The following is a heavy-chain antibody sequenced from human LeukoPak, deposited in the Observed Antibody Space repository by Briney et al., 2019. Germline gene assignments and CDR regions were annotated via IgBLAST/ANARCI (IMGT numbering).Heavy chain of an antibody. CDR3: AKSLPGAYYFDY. CDR1: GFTFSTYA. V-gene: IGHV3-23*01. CDR2: ISGSGGGT. J-gene: IGHJ4*02. Sequence: GGSLRLSCAASGFTFSTYAVNWVRQAPGKGLEWVSTISGSGGGTYYADSVKGRFTISRDNSKNTLYLQMNSLRAEDTAVYYCAKSLPGAYYFDYWGQGTLVTVSS. D-gene: IGHD3-10*01.